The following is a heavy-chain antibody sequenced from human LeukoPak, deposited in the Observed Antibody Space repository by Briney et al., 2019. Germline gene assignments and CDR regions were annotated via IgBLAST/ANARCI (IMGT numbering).Heavy chain of an antibody. CDR3: AREYYDYVWGSYKRFDP. CDR2: INPNSGGT. CDR1: GYTFTGYY. V-gene: IGHV1-2*02. D-gene: IGHD3-16*01. J-gene: IGHJ5*02. Sequence: ASVKVSCKASGYTFTGYYMHWVRQAPGQGLEWRGWINPNSGGTNYAQKFQGRVTMTRDTSISTAYMELSRLRSDDTAVYYCAREYYDYVWGSYKRFDPWGQGTLVTVSS.